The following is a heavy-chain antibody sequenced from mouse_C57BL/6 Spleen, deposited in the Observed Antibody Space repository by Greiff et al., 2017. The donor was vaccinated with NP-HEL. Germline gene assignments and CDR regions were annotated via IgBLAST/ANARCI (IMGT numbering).Heavy chain of an antibody. D-gene: IGHD1-1*01. Sequence: EVKLLESGPGLVKPSQSLSLTCSVTGYSITSGYYWNWIRQFPGNKLEWMGYISYDGSNNYNPSLKNRISITRDTSKNQFFLKLNSVTTEDTATYYCARGGSSYVGFDYWGQGTTLTVSS. CDR3: ARGGSSYVGFDY. CDR2: ISYDGSN. J-gene: IGHJ2*01. CDR1: GYSITSGYY. V-gene: IGHV3-6*01.